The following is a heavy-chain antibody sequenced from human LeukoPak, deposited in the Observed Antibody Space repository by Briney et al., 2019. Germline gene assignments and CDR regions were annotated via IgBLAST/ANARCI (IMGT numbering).Heavy chain of an antibody. Sequence: ASLRVSCKASGYTFTSYDINWVRHATGQGLEWRGFKNPNSGRTGFAQKFQGRFTMTTDTSISTAYMELSSLTSEDTAVYYCARGPVSSHGMDVWGQGTTVTVSS. CDR1: GYTFTSYD. CDR3: ARGPVSSHGMDV. V-gene: IGHV1-8*01. CDR2: KNPNSGRT. J-gene: IGHJ6*02.